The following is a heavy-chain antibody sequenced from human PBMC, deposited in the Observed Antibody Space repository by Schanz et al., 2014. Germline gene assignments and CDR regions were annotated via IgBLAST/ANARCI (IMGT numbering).Heavy chain of an antibody. CDR2: VCYDGSKK. CDR1: GFTVSAYS. CDR3: ARDGGRDGYNLAFDV. V-gene: IGHV3-33*08. D-gene: IGHD5-12*01. J-gene: IGHJ3*01. Sequence: VQLVESGGGLVRPGGSLRLSCSGFTVSAYSANWVRQAPGKGLEWVAVVCYDGSKKYYADSVKGRFTTSRDNSKNTMYLQMNSLRAEDTAVYFCARDGGRDGYNLAFDVWGQGTLVTVSS.